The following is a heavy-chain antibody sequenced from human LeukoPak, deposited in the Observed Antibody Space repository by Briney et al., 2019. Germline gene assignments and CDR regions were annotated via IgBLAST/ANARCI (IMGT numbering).Heavy chain of an antibody. V-gene: IGHV3-30-3*01. CDR1: GFTFSSYA. CDR3: ARVPGYSSGWADY. CDR2: ISYDRSNK. Sequence: GRSLRLSCAASGFTFSSYAMHWVHQAPGKGLEWVAAISYDRSNKYYADSVKGRFTISRDNSKNTLYLQMNSLRAEDTAVYYCARVPGYSSGWADYWGQGTLVTVSS. D-gene: IGHD6-19*01. J-gene: IGHJ4*02.